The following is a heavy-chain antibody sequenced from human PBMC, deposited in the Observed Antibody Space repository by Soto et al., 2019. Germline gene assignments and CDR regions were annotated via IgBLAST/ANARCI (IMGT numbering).Heavy chain of an antibody. Sequence: EVQLVESGGGLVQPGESLRLSCAASGFTFSAFWMTWLRQAPGKGLEWVANIKRDGTVTHYGDSVEGRCTLSRDNAQKSFFLQLNSLRPEDTAMYYCARDLSPPGEFFYDALDVWGQGTVVTVSS. J-gene: IGHJ3*01. V-gene: IGHV3-7*04. CDR3: ARDLSPPGEFFYDALDV. D-gene: IGHD2-21*01. CDR1: GFTFSAFW. CDR2: IKRDGTVT.